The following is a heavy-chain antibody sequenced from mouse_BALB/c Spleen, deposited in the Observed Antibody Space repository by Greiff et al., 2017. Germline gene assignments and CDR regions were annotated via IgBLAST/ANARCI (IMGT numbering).Heavy chain of an antibody. V-gene: IGHV5-17*02. CDR2: ISSGSSTI. CDR3: ALYYGSSYDAMDY. CDR1: GFTFSSFG. J-gene: IGHJ4*01. Sequence: EVQLVESGGGLVQPGGSRKLSCAASGFTFSSFGMHWVRQAPEKGLEWVAYISSGSSTIYYADTVKGRFTISRDNPKNTLFLQMTSLRSEDTAMYYCALYYGSSYDAMDYWGQGTSVTVSS. D-gene: IGHD1-1*01.